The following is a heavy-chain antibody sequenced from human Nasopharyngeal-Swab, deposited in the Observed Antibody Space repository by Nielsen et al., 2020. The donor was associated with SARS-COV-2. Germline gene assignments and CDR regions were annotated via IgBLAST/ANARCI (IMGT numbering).Heavy chain of an antibody. V-gene: IGHV1-18*01. CDR3: ARDRKQQLDDRAFDI. CDR2: ISAYNGNT. D-gene: IGHD6-13*01. J-gene: IGHJ3*02. CDR1: GYTFTSYG. Sequence: ASVKVSCKASGYTFTSYGISWVRQAPGQGLEWMGWISAYNGNTNYAQKLQGRVTMTTDTSTSTAYMELRSLRSDDTAVYYCARDRKQQLDDRAFDIWGQGTMVTVSS.